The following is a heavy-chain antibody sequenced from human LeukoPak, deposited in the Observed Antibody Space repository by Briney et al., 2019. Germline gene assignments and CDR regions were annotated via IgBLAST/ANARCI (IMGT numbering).Heavy chain of an antibody. D-gene: IGHD3-22*01. V-gene: IGHV3-49*03. CDR3: TSNHDSSGYTPDY. J-gene: IGHJ4*02. CDR1: GFTFGDYA. CDR2: IRSKAYGKTT. Sequence: GGSLRLSCTVSGFTFGDYAMSWIRQAPGKGLEWVGFIRSKAYGKTTEYAASVKGRFSISRDDSKSVAYLQMNSLQTEDTAVYYCTSNHDSSGYTPDYWGQGTPVTVSS.